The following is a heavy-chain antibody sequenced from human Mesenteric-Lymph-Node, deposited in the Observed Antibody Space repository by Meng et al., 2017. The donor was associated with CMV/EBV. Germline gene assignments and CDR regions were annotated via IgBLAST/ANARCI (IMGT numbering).Heavy chain of an antibody. CDR1: GFTFADYA. J-gene: IGHJ3*02. D-gene: IGHD3-10*01. CDR3: ARDSGTMVRGNDAFDI. Sequence: GESLKISCAASGFTFADYAMHWVRQAPGKGLERVAVISYDGNDEDYADSVKGRFTISRDNSKTTLYLEINTLRLEDTALYYCARDSGTMVRGNDAFDIWGQGTMVTVSS. CDR2: ISYDGNDE. V-gene: IGHV3-30-3*01.